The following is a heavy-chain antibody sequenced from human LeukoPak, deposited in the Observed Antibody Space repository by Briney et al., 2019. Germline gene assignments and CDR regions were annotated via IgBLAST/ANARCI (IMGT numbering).Heavy chain of an antibody. CDR1: GFTFDSYS. CDR3: ARSYYDSSGYPHSDLDY. Sequence: GGSLRLSCAASGFTFDSYSMNWVRHAPGKGLEWVSSISESSIYINYSYSVQGRFTISRDNAKYSLYLQMTSLRAEDTAVYYCARSYYDSSGYPHSDLDYWRQGTLVTVSS. CDR2: ISESSIYI. D-gene: IGHD3-22*01. V-gene: IGHV3-21*01. J-gene: IGHJ4*02.